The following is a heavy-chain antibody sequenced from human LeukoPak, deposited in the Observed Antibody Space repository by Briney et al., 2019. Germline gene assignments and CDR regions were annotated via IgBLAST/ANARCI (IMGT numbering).Heavy chain of an antibody. CDR3: ARDLGVIAAEDFYYYYGMDV. Sequence: GGSLRLSCAASGFTFSSYSMNWVGQAPGKGLEWVSSISSSSSYIYYADSVKGRFTISRDNAKNSLYLQMNSLRAEDTAVYYCARDLGVIAAEDFYYYYGMDVWGQGTTVTVSS. CDR2: ISSSSSYI. J-gene: IGHJ6*02. V-gene: IGHV3-21*01. D-gene: IGHD6-13*01. CDR1: GFTFSSYS.